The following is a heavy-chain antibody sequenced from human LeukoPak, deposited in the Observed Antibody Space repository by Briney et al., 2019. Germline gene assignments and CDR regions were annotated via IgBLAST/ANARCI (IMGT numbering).Heavy chain of an antibody. D-gene: IGHD6-13*01. J-gene: IGHJ4*02. V-gene: IGHV3-11*01. CDR2: ISGSGTDT. CDR3: ARSIPYGTTWYGRSDY. CDR1: GLRFSGQY. Sequence: GGSLRLSCAASGLRFSGQYMIWIRQAPGNGLEWVAFISGSGTDTFYADSVKGRFFISKDNTRDSLSLQMTSLSAEDTAMYYCARSIPYGTTWYGRSDYWGQGTLVTVSS.